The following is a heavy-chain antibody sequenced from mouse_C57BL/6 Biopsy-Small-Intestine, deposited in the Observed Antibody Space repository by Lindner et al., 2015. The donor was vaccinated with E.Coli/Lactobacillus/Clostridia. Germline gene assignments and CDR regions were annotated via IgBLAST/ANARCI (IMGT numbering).Heavy chain of an antibody. Sequence: VQLQESGAELVKPGASVKISCKASGYAFSRYWMNWVKQRPGKGLEWIGQIYPGDGDTYYSGKFKGEATLTADKSSSTAYMQLSSLTSEDSAVYFCARRDYGSSYGYFDVWGTGTTVTVSS. J-gene: IGHJ1*03. D-gene: IGHD1-1*01. V-gene: IGHV1-80*01. CDR2: IYPGDGDT. CDR3: ARRDYGSSYGYFDV. CDR1: GYAFSRYW.